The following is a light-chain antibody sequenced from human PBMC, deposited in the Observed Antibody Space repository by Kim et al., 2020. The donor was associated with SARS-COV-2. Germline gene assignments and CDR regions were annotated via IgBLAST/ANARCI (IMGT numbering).Light chain of an antibody. CDR3: QQTYFSSWT. V-gene: IGKV1-39*01. CDR1: QNINNF. CDR2: AAS. J-gene: IGKJ1*01. Sequence: ASVGDRVTITCRASQNINNFLHWYQQRPGKPPKLLIYAASSLQSGVPSRFSGSGSGTDFTLTISSLQPEDFAAYYCQQTYFSSWTFGQGTKVDIK.